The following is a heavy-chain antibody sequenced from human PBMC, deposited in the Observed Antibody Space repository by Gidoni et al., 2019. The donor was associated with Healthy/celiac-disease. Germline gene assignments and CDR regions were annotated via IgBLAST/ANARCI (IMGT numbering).Heavy chain of an antibody. CDR1: GFTFSSYS. V-gene: IGHV3-21*01. CDR2: ISSSSSYI. D-gene: IGHD2-15*01. Sequence: EVQLVESGGGLVKPGGSLRHSCAASGFTFSSYSMNWVRQAPGKGLEWVSSISSSSSYIYYADSVKGRFTISRDNAKSSLYLQLNSLRAEDTAVYYCASGSRGGKMWGQGTLVTVSS. J-gene: IGHJ4*02. CDR3: ASGSRGGKM.